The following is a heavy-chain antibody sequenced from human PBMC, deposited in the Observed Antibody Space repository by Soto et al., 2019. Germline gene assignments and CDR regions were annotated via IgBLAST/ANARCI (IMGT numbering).Heavy chain of an antibody. V-gene: IGHV1-2*04. CDR3: ARPGKQLVRGYGMDV. J-gene: IGHJ6*02. CDR1: GYTFTGYY. Sequence: ASVKVSCKASGYTFTGYYMHWVRQAPGQGLEWMGWINPNSGGTNYAQKFQGWVTMTRDTSISTAYMELSRLRSDDTAVYYCARPGKQLVRGYGMDVWGQGTTVTVSS. D-gene: IGHD6-13*01. CDR2: INPNSGGT.